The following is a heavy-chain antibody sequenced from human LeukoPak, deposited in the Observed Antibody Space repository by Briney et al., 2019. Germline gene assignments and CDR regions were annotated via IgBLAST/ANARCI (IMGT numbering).Heavy chain of an antibody. CDR2: MNPNSGNT. D-gene: IGHD3-16*01. CDR1: GYTFTSYD. J-gene: IGHJ3*02. V-gene: IGHV1-8*03. CDR3: AKDRGGSYTFDI. Sequence: ASVKVSCKASGYTFTSYDINWVRQATGQGLEWMGWMNPNSGNTGYAQKFQGRVTITRNTSISTAYMELSSLRSEDTAVYYCAKDRGGSYTFDIWGQGTMVTVSS.